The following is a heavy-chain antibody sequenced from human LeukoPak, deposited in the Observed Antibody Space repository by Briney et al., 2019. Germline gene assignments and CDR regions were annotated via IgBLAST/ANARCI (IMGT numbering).Heavy chain of an antibody. V-gene: IGHV3-23*01. Sequence: QSGGSLRLSCAASGFTFSSYAMSWVRQAPGKGLEWVSAISGSGGSTYYADSVKGRFTISRDNSKNTLYLQMNSLRAEDTAVYYCAKDKTYYDSILVYWGQGTLVTVSS. D-gene: IGHD3-22*01. J-gene: IGHJ4*02. CDR2: ISGSGGST. CDR3: AKDKTYYDSILVY. CDR1: GFTFSSYA.